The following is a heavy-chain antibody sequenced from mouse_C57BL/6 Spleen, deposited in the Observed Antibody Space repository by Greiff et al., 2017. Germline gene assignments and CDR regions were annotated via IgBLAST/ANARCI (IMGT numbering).Heavy chain of an antibody. CDR1: GYTFTSYW. D-gene: IGHD1-1*01. V-gene: IGHV1-5*01. J-gene: IGHJ1*03. CDR3: TRRGITTDWYFDV. Sequence: VQLQQSGTVLARPGASVKMSCKTSGYTFTSYWMHWVKQRPGQGLEWIGAIYPGNSDTSYNQKFKGKAKLTAVTSASTAYMELSSLTNEDSAVYYCTRRGITTDWYFDVWGTGTTVTVSS. CDR2: IYPGNSDT.